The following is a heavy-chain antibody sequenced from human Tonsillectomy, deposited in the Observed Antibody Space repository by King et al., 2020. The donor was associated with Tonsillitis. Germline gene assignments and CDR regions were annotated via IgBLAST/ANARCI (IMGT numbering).Heavy chain of an antibody. Sequence: VQLQESGPGLVKPSETLSLTSTVSGGSISSYYWSWIRQPPGKGLEWIGYIYYSGSTNYNPSLKSRVTISVDTSKNQFSLKLSSVTAADTAVYYCARGGPWIQLWSGAFDIWGQGTMVTVSS. CDR1: GGSISSYY. CDR2: IYYSGST. J-gene: IGHJ3*02. V-gene: IGHV4-59*01. CDR3: ARGGPWIQLWSGAFDI. D-gene: IGHD5-18*01.